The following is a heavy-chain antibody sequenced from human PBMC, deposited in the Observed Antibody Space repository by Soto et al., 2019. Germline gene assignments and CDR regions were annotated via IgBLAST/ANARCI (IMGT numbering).Heavy chain of an antibody. V-gene: IGHV3-23*01. CDR3: AKDGNPITIYADFPLGSGMDV. CDR1: GFTFSSYA. D-gene: IGHD3-10*01. J-gene: IGHJ6*02. CDR2: ISGSGGST. Sequence: PVGSLRLSCAASGFTFSSYAMSWVRQAPGKGLEWVSAISGSGGSTYYADSVKGRFTISRDNSKNTLYLQMNSLRAEDTAVYYCAKDGNPITIYADFPLGSGMDVWGQGTTVTVSS.